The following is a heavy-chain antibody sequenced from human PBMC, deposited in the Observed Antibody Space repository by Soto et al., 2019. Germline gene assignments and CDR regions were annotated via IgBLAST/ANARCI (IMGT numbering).Heavy chain of an antibody. D-gene: IGHD6-13*01. Sequence: QVQLVQSGAEVKKPGASVKVSCKASGYTFTDYDINWVRLATGQGLEWMGWMNSKTGNTGYAQKFQGRVTMXXDXSXXRAYMQLSSLRSEDTAVYYCARGRGAEAYRAYYDYWGQGALVTVSS. CDR1: GYTFTDYD. V-gene: IGHV1-8*01. CDR3: ARGRGAEAYRAYYDY. J-gene: IGHJ4*02. CDR2: MNSKTGNT.